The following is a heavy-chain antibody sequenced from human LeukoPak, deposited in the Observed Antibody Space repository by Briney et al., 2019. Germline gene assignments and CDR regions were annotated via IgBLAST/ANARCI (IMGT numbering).Heavy chain of an antibody. J-gene: IGHJ4*02. CDR3: ARSLPYGTTWYGRSDF. D-gene: IGHD6-13*01. V-gene: IGHV3-7*03. CDR1: GFPFNAHW. Sequence: GGSLRLSCAASGFPFNAHWMTWVRQAPGKGLEWVANIRQDGDTKYYVDSVKGRFTISRDNAMNSLYLQMNSLRAEDTAIYYCARSLPYGTTWYGRSDFWGQGTLVTVSS. CDR2: IRQDGDTK.